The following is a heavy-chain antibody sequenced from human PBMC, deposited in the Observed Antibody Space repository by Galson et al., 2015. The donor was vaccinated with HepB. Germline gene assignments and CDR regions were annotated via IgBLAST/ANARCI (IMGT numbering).Heavy chain of an antibody. J-gene: IGHJ4*02. CDR2: ISGSGGST. D-gene: IGHD4-17*01. CDR1: GFTFNIYA. Sequence: SLRLSCAASGFTFNIYAMNWVRQAPGKGLEWVSDISGSGGSTYYADSVKGRFTISRDNSKNTLYLQMNRLRAEDTAVYYCATRYGDPKVWFFENWGQGTLVTVSA. CDR3: ATRYGDPKVWFFEN. V-gene: IGHV3-23*01.